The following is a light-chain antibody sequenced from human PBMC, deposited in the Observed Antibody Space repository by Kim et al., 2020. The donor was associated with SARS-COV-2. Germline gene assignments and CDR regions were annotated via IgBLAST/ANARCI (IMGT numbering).Light chain of an antibody. CDR2: NVS. CDR3: SSYTSSITWV. Sequence: QSALTQPASVSGSPGQSITISCTGTSSDVGSYTYVSWYQQHPGKAPKLMIYNVSKRPSGVSDRFSGSKSGNTASLTISGLQAEDEAHYYCSSYTSSITWVFGGGTQLTVL. CDR1: SSDVGSYTY. V-gene: IGLV2-14*03. J-gene: IGLJ3*02.